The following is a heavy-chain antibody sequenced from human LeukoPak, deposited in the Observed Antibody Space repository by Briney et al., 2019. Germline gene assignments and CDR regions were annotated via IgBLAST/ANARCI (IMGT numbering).Heavy chain of an antibody. V-gene: IGHV3-53*01. CDR2: IYSGGST. Sequence: SGGSLRLSCAASGFTVSSNYMSWVRQAPGKGLEWVSVIYSGGSTYYADSVKGRFTISRDNSKNTLYLQMNSLRAEDTAVYYCARDRWYCDSSGLDYWGQGTLVTVSS. CDR1: GFTVSSNY. CDR3: ARDRWYCDSSGLDY. D-gene: IGHD3-22*01. J-gene: IGHJ4*02.